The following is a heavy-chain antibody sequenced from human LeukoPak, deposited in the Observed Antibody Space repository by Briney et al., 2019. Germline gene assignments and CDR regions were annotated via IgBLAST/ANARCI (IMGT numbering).Heavy chain of an antibody. Sequence: SQTLSLTCTVSGGSVSSGGYYWSWIRQHPGKGLEWIGYIYYSGSTYYNPSLKSRVTISVDTSKNQFSLKLSSVTAADTAVYYCARVEATGDYFDYWGQGTLVTVSS. V-gene: IGHV4-31*03. CDR3: ARVEATGDYFDY. CDR2: IYYSGST. CDR1: GGSVSSGGYY. D-gene: IGHD1-26*01. J-gene: IGHJ4*02.